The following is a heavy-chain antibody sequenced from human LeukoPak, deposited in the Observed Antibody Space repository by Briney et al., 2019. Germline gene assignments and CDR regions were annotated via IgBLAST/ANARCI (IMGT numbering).Heavy chain of an antibody. Sequence: PSETLSLTCTVSGGSISSSSYYWGWIRQPPGKGLEWIGSIYHSGSTYYNPSLKSRVTISVDTSKNQFSLKLSAVTAADTAVYYCARTRILPRLNWFDPWGQGILVTVSS. D-gene: IGHD2/OR15-2a*01. CDR1: GGSISSSSYY. CDR3: ARTRILPRLNWFDP. V-gene: IGHV4-39*01. CDR2: IYHSGST. J-gene: IGHJ5*02.